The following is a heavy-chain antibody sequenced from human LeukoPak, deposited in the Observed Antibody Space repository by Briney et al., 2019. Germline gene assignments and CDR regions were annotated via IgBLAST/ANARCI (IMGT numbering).Heavy chain of an antibody. Sequence: GGSLRLSCAASGFTFSNYAMSWVRQGPGKGLEWVSSITGSGGDTYYTDSVKGRFTISRDNSNNMLFLQMTSLRAEDTAVYYCATYSSSWYFDYWGQGILVTVSS. J-gene: IGHJ4*02. V-gene: IGHV3-23*01. CDR3: ATYSSSWYFDY. CDR2: ITGSGGDT. D-gene: IGHD6-13*01. CDR1: GFTFSNYA.